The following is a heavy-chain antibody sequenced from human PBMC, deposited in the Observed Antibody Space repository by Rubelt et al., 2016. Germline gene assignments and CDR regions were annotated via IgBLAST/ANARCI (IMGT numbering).Heavy chain of an antibody. J-gene: IGHJ4*02. Sequence: EVQLLESGGGLVQPGGSLRLSCAASGFTFSSYGMSWVRQTPGKGLEWVSVIYSGGSTYYADSVKGRFTISRDKSRNWVFLQRKRLRAEDTAVYYWATVGFYSNYLDHWGQGTLVTVSS. CDR2: IYSGGST. V-gene: IGHV3-66*01. D-gene: IGHD4-11*01. CDR1: GFTFSSYG. CDR3: ATVGFYSNYLDH.